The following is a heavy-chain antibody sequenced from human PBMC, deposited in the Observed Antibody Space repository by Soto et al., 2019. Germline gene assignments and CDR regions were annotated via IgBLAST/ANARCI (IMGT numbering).Heavy chain of an antibody. CDR3: AKWGYCSSTSCSHFDY. CDR1: GFTFSSYA. Sequence: GGSLRLSCAASGFTFSSYAMSWVRQAPGKGLEWVSAISGSGGSTYYADSVKGRFTISRDNSKNTLYLQMNSLRAEDTAVYYCAKWGYCSSTSCSHFDYWGQGTLVIVSS. D-gene: IGHD2-2*01. J-gene: IGHJ4*02. CDR2: ISGSGGST. V-gene: IGHV3-23*01.